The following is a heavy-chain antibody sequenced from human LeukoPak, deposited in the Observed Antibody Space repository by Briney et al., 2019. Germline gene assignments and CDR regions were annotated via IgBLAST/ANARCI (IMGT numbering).Heavy chain of an antibody. CDR2: IYHSGST. CDR1: GGSISSGGYS. Sequence: PSETLSLTCAVSGGSISSGGYSWSWIRQPPGKGLEWIGYIYHSGSTYYNPSLKSRVTISVDKSKNQFSLKLSSVTAADTAVYYCATIAVAVRGYDPWGQGTLVTVSS. D-gene: IGHD6-19*01. CDR3: ATIAVAVRGYDP. V-gene: IGHV4-30-2*01. J-gene: IGHJ5*02.